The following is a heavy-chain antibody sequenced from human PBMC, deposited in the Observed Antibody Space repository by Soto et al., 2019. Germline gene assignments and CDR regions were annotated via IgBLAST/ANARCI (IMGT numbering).Heavy chain of an antibody. CDR2: MSGSGGHT. D-gene: IGHD3-22*01. CDR3: AKADSSGYYPPYYFDY. Sequence: XGSLRLCCAAAGVTCSSQAMNWVRQAPGKGLEWVSGMSGSGGHTYYADSVKGRFTISRDNSKNTLFLQLNNLRADDTAVYYCAKADSSGYYPPYYFDYWGQGSLVTVSS. V-gene: IGHV3-23*01. J-gene: IGHJ4*02. CDR1: GVTCSSQA.